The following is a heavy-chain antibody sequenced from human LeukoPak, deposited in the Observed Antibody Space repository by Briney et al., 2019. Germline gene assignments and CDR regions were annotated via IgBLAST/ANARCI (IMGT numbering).Heavy chain of an antibody. CDR2: IWYDGSNK. CDR3: AKDRETWGSSGFDY. D-gene: IGHD7-27*01. V-gene: IGHV3-33*06. CDR1: GFTFSSYG. J-gene: IGHJ4*02. Sequence: GRSLRLSCAASGFTFSSYGMHWVCQAPGKGLEWVAVIWYDGSNKYYADSVKGRFTISRDNSKNTLYLQMNSLRAEDTAVYYCAKDRETWGSSGFDYWGQGTLVTVSS.